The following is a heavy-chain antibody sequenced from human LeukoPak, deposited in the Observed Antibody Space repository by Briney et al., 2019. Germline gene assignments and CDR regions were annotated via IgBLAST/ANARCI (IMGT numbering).Heavy chain of an antibody. J-gene: IGHJ4*02. CDR3: ARRGCSGGSCYSDY. V-gene: IGHV4-59*08. D-gene: IGHD2-15*01. CDR1: GGSISSYY. CDR2: IYYSGST. Sequence: PSETLSLTCTVSGGSISSYYWSWIRQPPGKGLEWIGYIYYSGSTNYNPSLKSRVTISVDTYKNQFSLKLSSVTAADTAVYYCARRGCSGGSCYSDYWGQGTLVTVPS.